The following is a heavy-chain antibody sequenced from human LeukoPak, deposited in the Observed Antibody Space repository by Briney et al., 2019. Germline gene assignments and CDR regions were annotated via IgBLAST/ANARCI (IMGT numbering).Heavy chain of an antibody. J-gene: IGHJ4*02. CDR2: IWSDGSYK. V-gene: IGHV3-33*01. Sequence: QSGGSLRLSCAASGFTFSSYGFHWVRQAPGKGLEWVAVIWSDGSYKYYADSVKGRFTISRDDSKNTLYLQMNSLRAEDTAVYYCARDFSLHLFDYWGQGTLVTVFS. CDR1: GFTFSSYG. D-gene: IGHD5-24*01. CDR3: ARDFSLHLFDY.